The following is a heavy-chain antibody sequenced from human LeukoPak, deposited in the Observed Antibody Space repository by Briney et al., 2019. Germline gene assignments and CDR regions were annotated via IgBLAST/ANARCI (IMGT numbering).Heavy chain of an antibody. V-gene: IGHV4-30-4*08. CDR3: ARDFWSGYYPLDV. CDR1: GGSISSGDYY. CDR2: IYYSGST. J-gene: IGHJ6*04. D-gene: IGHD3-3*01. Sequence: PSQTLSLTCTVSGGSISSGDYYWSWIRQPPGKGLDWIGYIYYSGSTYYNPSLKSRVTISVDTSKNQFSLKLSSVTAADTAVYYCARDFWSGYYPLDVWGKGTTVTVSS.